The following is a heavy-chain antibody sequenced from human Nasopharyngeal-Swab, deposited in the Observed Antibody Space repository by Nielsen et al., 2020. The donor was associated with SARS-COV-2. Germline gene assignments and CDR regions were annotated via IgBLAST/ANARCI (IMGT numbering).Heavy chain of an antibody. CDR1: GFTFSSYS. D-gene: IGHD5-18*01. Sequence: GGSLRLSCAASGFTFSSYSMNWVRQAPGKGLEWVSSISSSSSYIYYADSVKGRFTTSRDNAKNSLYLQMNSLRAEDTAVYYCARDWDTAMVTNYYYYMDVWGKGTTVTVSS. CDR3: ARDWDTAMVTNYYYYMDV. CDR2: ISSSSSYI. J-gene: IGHJ6*03. V-gene: IGHV3-21*01.